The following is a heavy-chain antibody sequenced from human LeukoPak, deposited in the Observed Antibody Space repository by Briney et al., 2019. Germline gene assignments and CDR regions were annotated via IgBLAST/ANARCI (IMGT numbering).Heavy chain of an antibody. CDR1: GFTVTTNY. CDR3: AMGSGYLFDY. CDR2: IYSGGTT. V-gene: IGHV3-53*01. Sequence: AGSLRLSCAASGFTVTTNYMNWVRQAPGKGLEWVAVIYSGGTTYYADSVRGRFTISRDNSKNTLYLQMNTLRAEDTAVYYCAMGSGYLFDYWGQGTLVTVSS. J-gene: IGHJ4*02. D-gene: IGHD3-3*01.